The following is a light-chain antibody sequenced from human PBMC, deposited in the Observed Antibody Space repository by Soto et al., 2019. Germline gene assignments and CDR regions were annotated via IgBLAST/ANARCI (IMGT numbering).Light chain of an antibody. CDR3: SSYTYSSTPYV. Sequence: QSALTQPASVSGSPGQSITISCTGTSSDVGGYNYVSWYQHNPGKAPKLMIYEVSNRPSGVSNRFSGSKSGNTASLTISGLQAEDEADYYCSSYTYSSTPYVFGTGTKLTVL. J-gene: IGLJ1*01. CDR2: EVS. V-gene: IGLV2-14*01. CDR1: SSDVGGYNY.